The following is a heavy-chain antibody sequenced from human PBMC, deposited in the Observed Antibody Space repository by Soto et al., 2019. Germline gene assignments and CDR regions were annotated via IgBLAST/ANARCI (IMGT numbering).Heavy chain of an antibody. D-gene: IGHD3-22*01. CDR1: GGTFSSYA. CDR3: ARVSGDYYDSSGYQQFDY. J-gene: IGHJ4*02. CDR2: IIPIFGTA. V-gene: IGHV1-69*01. Sequence: QVQLVQSGAEVKKPGSSVKVSCKASGGTFSSYAISWVRQAPGHGLEWMGGIIPIFGTANYAQKFQGRVTITADESTSKAFMELSSLRSEDTAGYYCARVSGDYYDSSGYQQFDYWGQGTLVTVSS.